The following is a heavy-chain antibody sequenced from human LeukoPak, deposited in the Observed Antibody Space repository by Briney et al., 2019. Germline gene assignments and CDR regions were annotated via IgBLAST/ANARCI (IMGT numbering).Heavy chain of an antibody. CDR1: GGSISSHY. V-gene: IGHV4-59*11. CDR3: AREVEYSSSWYSGFDP. J-gene: IGHJ5*02. CDR2: IYYSGST. Sequence: SETLSLTCTVSGGSISSHYWSWIRQPPGKGLEWIGYIYYSGSTNYNPSLKSRVTISVETSKNQFSLKLSSVTAAGTAVYYCAREVEYSSSWYSGFDPWGQGTLVTVSS. D-gene: IGHD6-13*01.